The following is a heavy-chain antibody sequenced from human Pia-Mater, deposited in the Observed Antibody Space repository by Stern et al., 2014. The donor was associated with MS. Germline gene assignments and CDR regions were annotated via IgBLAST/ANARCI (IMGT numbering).Heavy chain of an antibody. Sequence: VQLVESGAEVKKPGSSVKVSCKASGDTFSSYALSWVRQAPGQGLEWMGGLIPFFGATRYAQKFQGRVTITPEESTGTAFLELSSLTSEDTAVYYCALRRSYYVYWGQGTLFTVSS. CDR1: GDTFSSYA. CDR3: ALRRSYYVY. CDR2: LIPFFGAT. V-gene: IGHV1-69*01. J-gene: IGHJ4*02. D-gene: IGHD1-26*01.